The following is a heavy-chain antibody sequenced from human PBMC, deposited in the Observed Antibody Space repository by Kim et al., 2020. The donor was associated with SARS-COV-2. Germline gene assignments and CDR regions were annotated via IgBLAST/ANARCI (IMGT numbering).Heavy chain of an antibody. CDR1: GGSFSDYC. CDR3: ASRLSNTSGWGRHYCVL. J-gene: IGHJ4*02. V-gene: IGHV4-34*01. D-gene: IGHD3-10*01. Sequence: SETLSLTCAVYGGSFSDYCWSWIRQPPGKGLECFGEINHSGRTNYNPSLKILITISVDTSKNQFSLQLTSVTAADTAVYYCASRLSNTSGWGRHYCVLWGQGDLVTVSS. CDR2: INHSGRT.